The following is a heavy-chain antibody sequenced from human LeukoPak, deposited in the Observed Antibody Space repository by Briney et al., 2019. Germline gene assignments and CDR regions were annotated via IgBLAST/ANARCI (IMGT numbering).Heavy chain of an antibody. J-gene: IGHJ4*02. V-gene: IGHV3-30*02. CDR1: GFIFSSYG. D-gene: IGHD3-3*01. CDR3: ARSWYYDFWSGYYSFDY. CDR2: IQYDGSNK. Sequence: PGGSLRLSCAASGFIFSSYGMHWVRQVPGKGLEWVTFIQYDGSNKYYADSVKGRFSISRDNSKNTMYLQMNSLRSEDTAVYYCARSWYYDFWSGYYSFDYWGQGTLVTVSS.